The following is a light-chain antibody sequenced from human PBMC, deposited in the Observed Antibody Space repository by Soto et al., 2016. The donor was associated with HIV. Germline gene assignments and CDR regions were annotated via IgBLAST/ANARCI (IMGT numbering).Light chain of an antibody. J-gene: IGKJ4*01. Sequence: AIRMTQSPSSFSASTGDRVTIPCRASQGISNSLAWYQQKPGKAPKLLIYAASTLQNGVPSRFRGSGSGTEFTLTITSLQPEDIATYYCQKYNGVITFGGGTKVEI. V-gene: IGKV1-8*01. CDR1: QGISNS. CDR2: AAS. CDR3: QKYNGVIT.